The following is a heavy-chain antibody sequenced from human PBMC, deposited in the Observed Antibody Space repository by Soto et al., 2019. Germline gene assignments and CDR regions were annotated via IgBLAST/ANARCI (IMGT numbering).Heavy chain of an antibody. CDR2: IIPILGIA. J-gene: IGHJ4*02. CDR3: ARDEAGYGGYGYDY. D-gene: IGHD5-12*01. V-gene: IGHV1-69*04. Sequence: SVKVSCKASGGTFSSYTISWVRQAPGQGLEWMGRIIPILGIAKYSQKFQGRVTITGDTSASTAYMELSSLRSEDTAVYYCARDEAGYGGYGYDYWGQGTLVTVSS. CDR1: GGTFSSYT.